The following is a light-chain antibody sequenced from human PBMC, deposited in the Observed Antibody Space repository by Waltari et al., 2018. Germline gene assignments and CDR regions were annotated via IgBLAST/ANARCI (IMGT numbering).Light chain of an antibody. J-gene: IGKJ1*01. Sequence: EIVMTQSPAPLSVSPGERATLSCRASQRVSSNLAWYQQKPGQAPRLLIYGASTRATGIPARFSGSGSGTEFTLTISSLQSEDFAVYYCQQYNNWPRTFGQGTKVEIK. CDR1: QRVSSN. V-gene: IGKV3-15*01. CDR3: QQYNNWPRT. CDR2: GAS.